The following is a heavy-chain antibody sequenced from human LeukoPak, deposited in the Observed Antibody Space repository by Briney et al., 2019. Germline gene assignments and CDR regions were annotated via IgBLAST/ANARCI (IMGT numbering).Heavy chain of an antibody. CDR2: IKQDGSEK. J-gene: IGHJ4*02. Sequence: GGSLRLSCAASGFTFSSYWMSWVRQAPGRGLEWVANIKQDGSEKYYVDSVKGRFTISRDNAKNSLYLQMNSLRAEDTAVYYCARMGVVPAATIDYWGQGTLVTVSS. D-gene: IGHD2-2*01. V-gene: IGHV3-7*01. CDR3: ARMGVVPAATIDY. CDR1: GFTFSSYW.